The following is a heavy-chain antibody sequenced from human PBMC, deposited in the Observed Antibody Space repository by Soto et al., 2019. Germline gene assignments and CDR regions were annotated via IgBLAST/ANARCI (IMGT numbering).Heavy chain of an antibody. V-gene: IGHV1-18*01. CDR1: GYTFTSYS. D-gene: IGHD2-15*01. CDR3: ARESPDIVVVVASYFDY. Sequence: QVQLVQSGAEVKKPGASVKVSCKASGYTFTSYSISWVRQAPGQGLEWMGWISAYNGNTNYAQKLQGRVTMTTDTSTSTAYMELRSLRSDDTAVYYCARESPDIVVVVASYFDYWGQGTLVTVSS. J-gene: IGHJ4*02. CDR2: ISAYNGNT.